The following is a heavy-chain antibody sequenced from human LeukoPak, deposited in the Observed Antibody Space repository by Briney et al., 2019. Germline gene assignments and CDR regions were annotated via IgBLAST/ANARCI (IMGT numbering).Heavy chain of an antibody. CDR1: GYTLTELS. J-gene: IGHJ4*02. V-gene: IGHV1-24*01. CDR2: FDPEDGET. CDR3: ATDPGGYCSGGSCYLNGY. D-gene: IGHD2-15*01. Sequence: ASVKVTCQVSGYTLTELSMHWVRQAPGKGLEWMGGFDPEDGETIYAQKFQGRVTMTEDTSTDTAYMELSSLRSEVTAVYYCATDPGGYCSGGSCYLNGYWGQGTLVTVSS.